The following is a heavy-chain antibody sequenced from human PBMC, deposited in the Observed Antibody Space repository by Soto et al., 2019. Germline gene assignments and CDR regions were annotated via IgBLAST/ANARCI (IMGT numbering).Heavy chain of an antibody. J-gene: IGHJ5*02. CDR2: IYHSGST. Sequence: SETLSLTCAVSGGSISSGGYSWSWIRQPPGKGLEWIGYIYHSGSTYYNPSLKSRVTISVDRSKNQFSLKLSSVTAADTAVYYCAIVGSGTSCCSNWFDPWCQGTLLTVSS. D-gene: IGHD2-2*01. CDR1: GGSISSGGYS. CDR3: AIVGSGTSCCSNWFDP. V-gene: IGHV4-30-2*01.